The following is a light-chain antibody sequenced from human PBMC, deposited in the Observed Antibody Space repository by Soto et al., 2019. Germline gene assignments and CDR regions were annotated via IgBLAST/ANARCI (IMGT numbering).Light chain of an antibody. J-gene: IGKJ1*01. V-gene: IGKV1-39*01. CDR3: QQYNSYRWT. Sequence: DIQMTHSPSSLSASVEDRVTITCRASQSISSYLNWYQQKPGKAPKLLIYAASSLQSGVPSRFSGSGSGTEFTLTISSLQPDDFATYYCQQYNSYRWTFGQGIKVDIK. CDR1: QSISSY. CDR2: AAS.